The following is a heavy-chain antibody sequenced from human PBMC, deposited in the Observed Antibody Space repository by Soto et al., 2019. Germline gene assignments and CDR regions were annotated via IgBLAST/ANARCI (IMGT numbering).Heavy chain of an antibody. J-gene: IGHJ1*01. D-gene: IGHD6-19*01. Sequence: HPRGSLRLFCAGPGFPFSSYLMNWVRQAPGKGLEWVSGISGSGDSTYHADSVKGRFTISRDNSKNTLYLQMNSLRAEDTAVYYCAKGVPGIAVAGTGYFQHWGQGTLVTVSS. V-gene: IGHV3-23*01. CDR1: GFPFSSYL. CDR2: ISGSGDST. CDR3: AKGVPGIAVAGTGYFQH.